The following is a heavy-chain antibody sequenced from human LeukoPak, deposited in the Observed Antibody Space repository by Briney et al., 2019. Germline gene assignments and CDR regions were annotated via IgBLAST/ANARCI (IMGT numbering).Heavy chain of an antibody. CDR3: AKDPRYDSSGYSFDY. D-gene: IGHD3-22*01. J-gene: IGHJ4*02. CDR2: ISGSGGST. V-gene: IGHV3-23*01. Sequence: GGSLRLSCAASGFTFSSYAMSWVRQAPGKGLEWVSAISGSGGSTYYADSVKGRFTISRDNSKNTLYLQMNSLRAEDTAVYYCAKDPRYDSSGYSFDYWGRGTLVTVSS. CDR1: GFTFSSYA.